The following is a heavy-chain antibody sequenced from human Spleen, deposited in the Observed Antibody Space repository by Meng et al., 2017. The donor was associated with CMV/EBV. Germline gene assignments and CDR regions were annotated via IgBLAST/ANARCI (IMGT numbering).Heavy chain of an antibody. D-gene: IGHD6-13*01. CDR3: ARGRIAAAGTFYYFDY. Sequence: ASVKVSCKASGYTFTGHFMHWVRQAPGQGLEWMGWIHPNTGGTNYAQNFQGRVTMTRDTSIRTVYMELSSLRSDDTAMYYCARGRIAAAGTFYYFDYWGQGTLVTVSS. J-gene: IGHJ4*02. V-gene: IGHV1-2*02. CDR1: GYTFTGHF. CDR2: IHPNTGGT.